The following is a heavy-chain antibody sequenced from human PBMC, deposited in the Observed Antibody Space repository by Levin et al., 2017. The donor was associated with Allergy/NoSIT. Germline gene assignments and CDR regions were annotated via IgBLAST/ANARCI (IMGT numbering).Heavy chain of an antibody. CDR3: ARRSRCSGGSCSYYFDN. V-gene: IGHV4-39*01. J-gene: IGHJ4*02. CDR1: GGSISSTTSY. D-gene: IGHD2-15*01. Sequence: SQTLSLPCTVSGGSISSTTSYWVWIRQPPGKGLEWIGSIYYSGNIYYNPSLKSRVTVSADTSKNQFSLKLNSVTAADTAVYYCARRSRCSGGSCSYYFDNWGQGTLVTVSS. CDR2: IYYSGNI.